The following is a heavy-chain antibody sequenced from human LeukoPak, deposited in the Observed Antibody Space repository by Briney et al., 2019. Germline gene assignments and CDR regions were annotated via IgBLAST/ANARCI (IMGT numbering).Heavy chain of an antibody. CDR2: MNPNSGNT. J-gene: IGHJ6*03. V-gene: IGHV1-8*01. D-gene: IGHD3-3*01. Sequence: GASVKVSCKASGYTFTSYDINWVRQATGQGLEWMGWMNPNSGNTGYAQKFQGRVTKTRNTSISTAYMELSSLRSEDTAVYYCATKTDITIFYYMDVWGKGTTVTVSS. CDR3: ATKTDITIFYYMDV. CDR1: GYTFTSYD.